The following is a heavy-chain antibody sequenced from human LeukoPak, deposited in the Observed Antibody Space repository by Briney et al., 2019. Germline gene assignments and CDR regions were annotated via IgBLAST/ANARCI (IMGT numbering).Heavy chain of an antibody. CDR3: TTDRELLWFGELLVAY. CDR1: GFTFSNAW. J-gene: IGHJ4*02. CDR2: IKSKTDGGTT. V-gene: IGHV3-15*01. Sequence: GGSLRLSCAASGFTFSNAWMSWVRQAPGKGLEWVGRIKSKTDGGTTDYAAPVKGRFTISRDDSKNTLYLQMNSLKTEDTAVSYCTTDRELLWFGELLVAYWGQGTLVTVSS. D-gene: IGHD3-10*01.